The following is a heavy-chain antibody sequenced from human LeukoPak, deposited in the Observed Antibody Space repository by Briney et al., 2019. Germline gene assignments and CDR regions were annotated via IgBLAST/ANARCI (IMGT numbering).Heavy chain of an antibody. CDR3: ARGQKWLDSFDY. CDR2: ISVYNGNT. J-gene: IGHJ4*02. D-gene: IGHD6-19*01. CDR1: GYTFTSHG. Sequence: ASVKVSCKASGYTFTSHGITWVRQAPGQGLEWMGWISVYNGNTNYAQKVQARVTMTTDTSTSTAYMELRSLRSDDTAVYYCARGQKWLDSFDYWGQGTLVTVSS. V-gene: IGHV1-18*01.